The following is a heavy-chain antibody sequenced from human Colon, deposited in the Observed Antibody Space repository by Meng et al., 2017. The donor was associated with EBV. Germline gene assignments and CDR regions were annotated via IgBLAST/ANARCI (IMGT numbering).Heavy chain of an antibody. CDR2: INHSGNT. J-gene: IGHJ5*02. Sequence: QVTIQQWGAGLFKPPETLYCTCSFLCGSLSGYYWSWIRQPRGKGLEWIGEINHSGNTNYNPSLKSRVTISIDTSKNQFSLKLSSVTDADTAVYFCARGEPVPGHFLKSWGQGTLVTVSS. V-gene: IGHV4-34*01. D-gene: IGHD6-19*01. CDR3: ARGEPVPGHFLKS. CDR1: CGSLSGYY.